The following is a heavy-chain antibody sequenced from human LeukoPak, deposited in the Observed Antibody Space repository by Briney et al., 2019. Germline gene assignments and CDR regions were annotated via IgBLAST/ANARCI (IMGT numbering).Heavy chain of an antibody. J-gene: IGHJ4*02. CDR1: GGSISTITYY. V-gene: IGHV4-39*07. CDR3: ARLYGNYQNYFDY. Sequence: SETLSLTCTVSGGSISTITYYWGWIRQPPGKGLEWVGHMYYRGNTFYNPSLKSRVTISVDTSKNQFSLKLRSVTAADTAVYYCARLYGNYQNYFDYWGQGTLVTVSS. D-gene: IGHD1-7*01. CDR2: MYYRGNT.